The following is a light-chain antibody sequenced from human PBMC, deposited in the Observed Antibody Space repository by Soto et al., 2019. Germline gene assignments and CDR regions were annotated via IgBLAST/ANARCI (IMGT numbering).Light chain of an antibody. CDR2: AAS. CDR1: QSVSSN. J-gene: IGKJ1*01. CDR3: QQYNNWPPWT. V-gene: IGKV3-15*01. Sequence: EIVMTQSPATLSVSPGARATLSCRASQSVSSNLAWYQQKPGQAPRLLIYAASTRATGIPVRFSGSGSGTEFTLTISSLQSEDFAVSYCQQYNNWPPWTFGQGTKVEIK.